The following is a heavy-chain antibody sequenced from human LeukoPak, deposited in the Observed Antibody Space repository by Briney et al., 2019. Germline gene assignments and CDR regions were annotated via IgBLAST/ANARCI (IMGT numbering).Heavy chain of an antibody. V-gene: IGHV4-61*02. J-gene: IGHJ4*02. CDR3: ARGSSIFSDYFDY. Sequence: SETLSLTCTGSGGSINSGTYYWSWIRQPAGKGLEWIGRIYTSGSTNYNPSLKSRVTMSVDTSKNQFSLNLSSVTAADTAVYYCARGSSIFSDYFDYWGQGTLVTVSS. CDR1: GGSINSGTYY. CDR2: IYTSGST. D-gene: IGHD6-6*01.